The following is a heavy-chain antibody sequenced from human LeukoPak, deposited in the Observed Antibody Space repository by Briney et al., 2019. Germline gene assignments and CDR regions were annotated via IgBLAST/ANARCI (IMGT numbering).Heavy chain of an antibody. Sequence: GGSLRLSCAASGFTFSTYAMHWVRQAPGKGLEWMAVMSYDGSNKYYADSVRGRFTISRDNSKNTVFLEMNSLRAEDTAVYYCARGLNGGSKRGYFDYWGHGTLVTVSS. CDR2: MSYDGSNK. CDR1: GFTFSTYA. V-gene: IGHV3-30-3*01. D-gene: IGHD3-10*01. J-gene: IGHJ4*01. CDR3: ARGLNGGSKRGYFDY.